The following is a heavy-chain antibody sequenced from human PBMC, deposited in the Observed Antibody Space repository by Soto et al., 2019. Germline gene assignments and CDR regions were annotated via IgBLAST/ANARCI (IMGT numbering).Heavy chain of an antibody. V-gene: IGHV3-23*01. CDR1: GFTCSSYA. CDR2: ITIGGSTT. J-gene: IGHJ4*02. CDR3: ANPGPYFDV. Sequence: GGSLRLSCAASGFTCSSYAMSWVRQTPGKGLEWVSAITIGGSTTYYADSVKGRFTISRDNSKSTLYLQMNSLRAEDTAVYYYANPGPYFDVWGQGTLVTVSS.